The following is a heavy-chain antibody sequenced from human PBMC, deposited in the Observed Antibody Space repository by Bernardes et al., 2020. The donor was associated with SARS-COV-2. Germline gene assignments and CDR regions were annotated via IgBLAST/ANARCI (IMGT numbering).Heavy chain of an antibody. CDR3: AKFIQGSYAMDV. Sequence: GGSLRLSCAGSGFIFSRYAMTWVRQAPGKGLEWVSGISGSGGSTYYADSVKGRFTISRDNSNNTLYLEMNSLKAEDTAIYFCAKFIQGSYAMDVWGQGTMVTVSS. D-gene: IGHD5-18*01. CDR2: ISGSGGST. J-gene: IGHJ6*02. V-gene: IGHV3-23*01. CDR1: GFIFSRYA.